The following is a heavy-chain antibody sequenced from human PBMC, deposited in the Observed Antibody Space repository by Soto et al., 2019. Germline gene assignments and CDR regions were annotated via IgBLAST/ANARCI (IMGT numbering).Heavy chain of an antibody. CDR3: ARGMAAPTLFDS. J-gene: IGHJ4*02. CDR2: IFQSGTT. D-gene: IGHD6-13*01. CDR1: GGSISSGDYS. V-gene: IGHV4-30-2*01. Sequence: QVQLQESGSGLVKPSQTLSLTCAVSGGSISSGDYSWSWIRQPPGKGLEWIGYIFQSGTTYSNPSLRSRVTMSVDRSKNRFSLNLSSVTAADTAVYYCARGMAAPTLFDSWGQGTLVTVSS.